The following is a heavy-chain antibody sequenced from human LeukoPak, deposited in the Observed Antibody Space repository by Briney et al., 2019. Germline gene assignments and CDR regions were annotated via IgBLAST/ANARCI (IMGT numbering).Heavy chain of an antibody. CDR3: ARGKGGSWYPPFDY. CDR1: GGSFSGYY. D-gene: IGHD6-13*01. CDR2: INHSGST. Sequence: SETLSLTCAVYGGSFSGYYWSWIRQPPGKGLEWIGGINHSGSTNYNPSLKSRVTISVDTSKNQFSLKLSSVTAADTAVYYCARGKGGSWYPPFDYWGQGTLVTVSS. J-gene: IGHJ4*02. V-gene: IGHV4-34*01.